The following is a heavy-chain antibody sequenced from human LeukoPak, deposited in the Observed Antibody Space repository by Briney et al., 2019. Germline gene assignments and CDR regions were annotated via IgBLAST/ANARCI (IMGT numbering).Heavy chain of an antibody. D-gene: IGHD1-14*01. CDR2: ISGSGGST. Sequence: PGGSLRLSCVPSGFTFSSFAMSWVRPAPGDGREWVSAISGSGGSTYYADSVKGRFTISRDNSKNTLYLQMNSLRAEDTAVYYCAKDSTNDYPDYWGQGTLVTVSS. V-gene: IGHV3-23*01. J-gene: IGHJ4*02. CDR1: GFTFSSFA. CDR3: AKDSTNDYPDY.